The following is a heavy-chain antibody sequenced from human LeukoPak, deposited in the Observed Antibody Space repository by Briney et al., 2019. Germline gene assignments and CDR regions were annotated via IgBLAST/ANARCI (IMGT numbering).Heavy chain of an antibody. V-gene: IGHV3-33*01. CDR1: GFTFSSYG. D-gene: IGHD2-15*01. CDR2: IWYDGSNK. Sequence: QPGGSLRLSCAASGFTFSSYGMHWVSQAQGKGLEWVAVIWYDGSNKNYADSVKGRLTICRDNSKNTLYLQMNSLRAEGTAVDYCARDGGLYCSGGSCYLYYYYYGMDVWGKGTTVTVSS. CDR3: ARDGGLYCSGGSCYLYYYYYGMDV. J-gene: IGHJ6*04.